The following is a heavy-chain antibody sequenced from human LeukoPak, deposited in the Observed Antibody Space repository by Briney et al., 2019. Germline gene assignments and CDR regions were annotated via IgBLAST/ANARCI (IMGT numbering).Heavy chain of an antibody. D-gene: IGHD5-12*01. J-gene: IGHJ6*02. CDR1: GFTFSSYG. CDR2: IWYDESNQ. Sequence: GRSLRLSCAASGFTFSSYGMHWVRQAPGKGLEWVAVIWYDESNQYYADSVKGRFTISRDNSKNTLYLQMNSLRAEETAVYYCARDVGGYDPYYGMDVRGQGTTVIVSS. V-gene: IGHV3-33*01. CDR3: ARDVGGYDPYYGMDV.